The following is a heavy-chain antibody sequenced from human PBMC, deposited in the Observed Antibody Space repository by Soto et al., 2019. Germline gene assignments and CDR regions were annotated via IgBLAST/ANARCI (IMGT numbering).Heavy chain of an antibody. Sequence: ASVKVSCKASGYTFTSYGISWVRQAPGQGLEWMGWISAYNGNTNYAQKLQGRVTMTTDTSTSTAYMELRSLRSDDTAVYYCARSSKLLWFGPDFDYWGQGTLVTVSS. CDR3: ARSSKLLWFGPDFDY. CDR1: GYTFTSYG. CDR2: ISAYNGNT. V-gene: IGHV1-18*04. J-gene: IGHJ4*02. D-gene: IGHD3-10*01.